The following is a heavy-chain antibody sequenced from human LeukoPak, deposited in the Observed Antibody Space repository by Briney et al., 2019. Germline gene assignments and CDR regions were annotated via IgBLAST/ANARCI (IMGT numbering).Heavy chain of an antibody. CDR2: ISGSGGST. CDR3: AKGGDGDYTRRTYFDY. Sequence: GGSLRLSCAASGFTFSSYAMSWVRQAPGKGLEWVSAISGSGGSTYYADSVKGRFTISRDNSKNTLYLQMNSLRAEDTAVYYCAKGGDGDYTRRTYFDYWGQGTPVTVSS. V-gene: IGHV3-23*01. CDR1: GFTFSSYA. J-gene: IGHJ4*02. D-gene: IGHD4-17*01.